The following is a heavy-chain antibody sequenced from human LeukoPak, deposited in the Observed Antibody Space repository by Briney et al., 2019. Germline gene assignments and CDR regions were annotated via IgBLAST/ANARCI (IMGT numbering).Heavy chain of an antibody. D-gene: IGHD4-11*01. J-gene: IGHJ4*02. V-gene: IGHV1-24*01. CDR2: FDPEDGET. CDR3: ATDLWSPVTTSPFDY. Sequence: ASVKVSCKVSGYTLTELSMHWVRQAPGKGLEWMGGFDPEDGETIYAQKFQGRVTMTEDTSTDTAYMELSSLRSEDTAVYYCATDLWSPVTTSPFDYWGQGTLVTVSS. CDR1: GYTLTELS.